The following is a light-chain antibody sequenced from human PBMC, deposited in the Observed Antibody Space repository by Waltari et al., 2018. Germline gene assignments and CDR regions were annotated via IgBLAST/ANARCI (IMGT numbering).Light chain of an antibody. CDR3: GTWDSSLTAGV. Sequence: QSVLTQPPSVSAAPGQKVTISCSGSSSNIQTNFVSWYQVLPDTAPNLIIYETAKRPSGIPYRFSGSKAGTSVTLAITGLQTEDEAEYYCGTWDSSLTAGVFGGGTKRTVL. CDR1: SSNIQTNF. V-gene: IGLV1-51*01. CDR2: ETA. J-gene: IGLJ2*01.